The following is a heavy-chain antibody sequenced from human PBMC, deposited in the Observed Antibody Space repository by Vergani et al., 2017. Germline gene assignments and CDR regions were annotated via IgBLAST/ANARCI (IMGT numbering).Heavy chain of an antibody. CDR3: ARISGGSAPYLHY. CDR1: GFTFRNYW. CDR2: IKEDGSEQ. J-gene: IGHJ1*01. D-gene: IGHD2-15*01. V-gene: IGHV3-7*01. Sequence: EVQLLESGGILVQPGESLTLSCAASGFTFRNYWMSWVRHVPGKRLEGVAYIKEDGSEQYYLESVKGRFTISRDNGKNSLYLQMNSLRVEDTAVYYCARISGGSAPYLHYWGQGTLVTVAS.